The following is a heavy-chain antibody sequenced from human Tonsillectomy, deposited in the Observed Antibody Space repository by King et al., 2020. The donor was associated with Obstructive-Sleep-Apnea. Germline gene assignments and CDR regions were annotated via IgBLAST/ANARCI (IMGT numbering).Heavy chain of an antibody. J-gene: IGHJ4*02. D-gene: IGHD2-15*01. CDR1: NGSIGSSNYH. CDR2: IYYSGST. CDR3: ARLSLLVATTWDY. V-gene: IGHV4-39*01. Sequence: LQLQESGPGLVKPSETLSLTCTVSNGSIGSSNYHWGWIRQPPGKGLEWIGSIYYSGSTYYNPSLKSRVTISVDTSKNLFSLKLSSVTAADTAVYYCARLSLLVATTWDYWGQGTLVTVSS.